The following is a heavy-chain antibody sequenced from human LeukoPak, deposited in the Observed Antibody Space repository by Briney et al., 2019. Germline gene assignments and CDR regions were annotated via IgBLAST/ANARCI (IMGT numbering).Heavy chain of an antibody. CDR1: GFTVSSNS. CDR3: VKAVDLATISVDI. D-gene: IGHD5-24*01. CDR2: ISGSGVYT. V-gene: IGHV3-23*01. J-gene: IGHJ4*02. Sequence: QPGGSLRLSCTVSGFTVSSNSMSWVRQAPGKGLEWVSGISGSGVYTYYADSVKGRFTISRDNSKNTLYLVMNSLRVDDTAVYYCVKAVDLATISVDIWGQGTLVTVSS.